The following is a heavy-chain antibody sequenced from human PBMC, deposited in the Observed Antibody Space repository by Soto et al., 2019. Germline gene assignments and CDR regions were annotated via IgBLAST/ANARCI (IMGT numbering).Heavy chain of an antibody. V-gene: IGHV4-34*01. D-gene: IGHD6-19*01. CDR1: GGSFSGYY. CDR2: INHSGST. CDR3: ARGSGIAVAGSSYYLDY. J-gene: IGHJ4*02. Sequence: SETLSLTCAVYGGSFSGYYWSWIRQPPGKGLEWIGEINHSGSTNYNPSLKSRVTISVDTSKNQFSLKLSSVTAADTAVYYCARGSGIAVAGSSYYLDYWGQGTLVTVSS.